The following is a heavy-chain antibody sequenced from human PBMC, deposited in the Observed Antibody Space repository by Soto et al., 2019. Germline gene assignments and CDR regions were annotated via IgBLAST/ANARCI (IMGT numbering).Heavy chain of an antibody. J-gene: IGHJ4*02. V-gene: IGHV3-33*01. CDR1: GFTFSSYG. CDR3: ARDRRSDILTGYYKRDFDY. CDR2: IWYDGSNK. Sequence: GGSLRLSCAASGFTFSSYGMHWVRQAPGKGLEWVAVIWYDGSNKYYADSVKGRFTISRDNSKNTLYLQMNSLRAEDTAVYYCARDRRSDILTGYYKRDFDYWGQGTLVTVSS. D-gene: IGHD3-9*01.